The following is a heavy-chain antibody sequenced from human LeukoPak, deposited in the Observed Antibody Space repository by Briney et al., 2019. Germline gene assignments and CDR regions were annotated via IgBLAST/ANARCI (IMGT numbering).Heavy chain of an antibody. CDR2: IYYSGST. Sequence: SETLSLTCSVSDGSISGYYWSWIRQPPGKGLEWIGYIYYSGSTNYNPSLKSRVTISVDTSKNQFSLKLSSVTAADTAVYYCATSSIAAAGTESWGQGTLVTVSS. CDR1: DGSISGYY. D-gene: IGHD6-13*01. V-gene: IGHV4-59*01. J-gene: IGHJ5*02. CDR3: ATSSIAAAGTES.